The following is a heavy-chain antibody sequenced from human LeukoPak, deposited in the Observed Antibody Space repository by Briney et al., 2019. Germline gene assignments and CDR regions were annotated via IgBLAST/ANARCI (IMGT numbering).Heavy chain of an antibody. CDR3: ALTTVYCSGGSCYFDY. J-gene: IGHJ4*02. Sequence: ASVKVSCKASGYTFTGYYMHWVRQAPGQGLEWMGRINPNSGGTNYAQKFQGRVTMTRDTSISTAYMELSGLRSDDTAVYYCALTTVYCSGGSCYFDYWGQGTLVTVSS. D-gene: IGHD2-15*01. CDR1: GYTFTGYY. V-gene: IGHV1-2*06. CDR2: INPNSGGT.